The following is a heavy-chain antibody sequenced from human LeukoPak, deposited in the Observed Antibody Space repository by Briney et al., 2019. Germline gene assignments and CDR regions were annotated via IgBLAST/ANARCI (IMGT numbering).Heavy chain of an antibody. Sequence: PGGSLRLSYTASGFTFSSYWMSWVRQAPGKGLEWVANIKQDGSEAYYVASVKGRFTISKDNAKSSLYLQMNSLRTEDTAVYYCVKGRGGYVKYKTFDYWGQGTLVTVSS. J-gene: IGHJ4*02. CDR1: GFTFSSYW. V-gene: IGHV3-7*01. D-gene: IGHD5-12*01. CDR2: IKQDGSEA. CDR3: VKGRGGYVKYKTFDY.